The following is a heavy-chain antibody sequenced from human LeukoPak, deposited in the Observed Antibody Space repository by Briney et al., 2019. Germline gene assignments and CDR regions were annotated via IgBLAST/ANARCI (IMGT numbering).Heavy chain of an antibody. CDR3: AKLWGVYGSGSYSWFDP. J-gene: IGHJ5*02. Sequence: GGSLRLSCAASGFTFSSYGMHWVRQAPGKGLEWVAVISYDGSNKYYADSVKGRFTISRDNSKNTLYLQMNSLRAEDTAVYYCAKLWGVYGSGSYSWFDPWGQGTLVTVST. CDR2: ISYDGSNK. CDR1: GFTFSSYG. D-gene: IGHD3-10*01. V-gene: IGHV3-30*18.